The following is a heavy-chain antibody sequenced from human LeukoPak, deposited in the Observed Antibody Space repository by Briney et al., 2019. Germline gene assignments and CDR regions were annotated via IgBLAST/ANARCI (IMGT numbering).Heavy chain of an antibody. CDR1: GYTFTSYD. CDR2: MNPNSGNT. J-gene: IGHJ6*03. D-gene: IGHD4-11*01. Sequence: ASVKVSCKASGYTFTSYDINWVRQATGQGLEWMGWMNPNSGNTGYAQRFQGRVTMTRNTSISTAYTELSSLRSEDTAVYYCARGRRGHSNPPYYYYMDVWGKGTTVTVSS. V-gene: IGHV1-8*01. CDR3: ARGRRGHSNPPYYYYMDV.